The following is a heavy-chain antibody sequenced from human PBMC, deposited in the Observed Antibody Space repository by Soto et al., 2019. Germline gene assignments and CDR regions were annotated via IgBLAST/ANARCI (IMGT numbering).Heavy chain of an antibody. J-gene: IGHJ6*02. Sequence: PGESLKISCAASGFTFSDYYMSWIRQAPGKGLEWVSYISSSSSYTNYADSVKGRFTISRDNAKNSLYLQMNSLRAEDTAVYYCARDMRTSYYDILTGPQSGGMDVWGQGTTVTVSS. CDR3: ARDMRTSYYDILTGPQSGGMDV. V-gene: IGHV3-11*05. CDR1: GFTFSDYY. D-gene: IGHD3-9*01. CDR2: ISSSSSYT.